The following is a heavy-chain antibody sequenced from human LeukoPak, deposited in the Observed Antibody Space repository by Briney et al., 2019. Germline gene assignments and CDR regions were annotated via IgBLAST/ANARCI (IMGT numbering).Heavy chain of an antibody. CDR3: ARGGDTAMVTGWFDP. CDR2: IYYSGST. CDR1: GGSISSYY. V-gene: IGHV4-59*01. Sequence: PSETLSLTCTVSGGSISSYYWSWIRQPPGKGLEWIGYIYYSGSTNYNPSLKSRVTIPVDTSKNQFSLKLSSVTAADTAVYYCARGGDTAMVTGWFDPWGQGTLVTVSS. J-gene: IGHJ5*02. D-gene: IGHD5-18*01.